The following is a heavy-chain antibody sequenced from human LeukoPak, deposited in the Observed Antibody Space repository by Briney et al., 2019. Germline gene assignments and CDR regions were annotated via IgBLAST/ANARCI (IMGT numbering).Heavy chain of an antibody. Sequence: GGSLRLSCAASGFTFSSYWMHWVRQAPRKGLVWVSRINTDGSSTSYADSVKGRFTISRDNAKNRLYVQMNSLRAEDTAVYYCATGSGLWSPDYWGQGTLVTVSS. CDR1: GFTFSSYW. V-gene: IGHV3-74*01. D-gene: IGHD5-18*01. J-gene: IGHJ4*02. CDR2: INTDGSST. CDR3: ATGSGLWSPDY.